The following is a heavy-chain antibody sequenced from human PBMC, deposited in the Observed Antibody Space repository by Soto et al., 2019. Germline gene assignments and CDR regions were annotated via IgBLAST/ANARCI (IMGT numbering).Heavy chain of an antibody. CDR2: VNAGLGNT. V-gene: IGHV1-3*01. D-gene: IGHD2-15*01. CDR1: GYTCNAYA. CDR3: ARGGYCSGGRCYIWFDP. J-gene: IGHJ5*02. Sequence: QVQLVQSGTEVKKPGASVRMSCKASGYTCNAYAIYWGRQAPGQSLEWMGWVNAGLGNTEYAQKFQRRVTITRDTSANTASMDLTRVTSEDTAVYYCARGGYCSGGRCYIWFDPWGQGTLVTVSS.